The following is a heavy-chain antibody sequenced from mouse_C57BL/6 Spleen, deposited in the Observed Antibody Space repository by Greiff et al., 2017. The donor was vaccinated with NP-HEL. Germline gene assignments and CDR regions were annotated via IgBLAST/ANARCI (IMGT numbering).Heavy chain of an antibody. CDR1: GYTFTSYW. CDR3: ASHYYGSSSYAMDY. CDR2: IDPNSGGT. J-gene: IGHJ4*01. D-gene: IGHD1-1*01. Sequence: QVQLKQPGAELVKPGASVKLSCKASGYTFTSYWMHWVKQRPGRGLEWIGRIDPNSGGTKYNEKFKSKATLTVDKPSSTAYMPLSSLTTEDSAVYYCASHYYGSSSYAMDYWGQGTSVTVSS. V-gene: IGHV1-72*01.